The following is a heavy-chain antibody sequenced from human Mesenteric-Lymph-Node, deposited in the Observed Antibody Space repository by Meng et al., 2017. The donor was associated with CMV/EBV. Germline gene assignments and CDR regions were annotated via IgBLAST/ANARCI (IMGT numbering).Heavy chain of an antibody. CDR3: ARATSGSGRNNWFDP. CDR1: GGSISGYY. CDR2: IYYSGHT. J-gene: IGHJ5*02. D-gene: IGHD3-10*01. Sequence: SETLSLTCTVSGGSISGYYWSWIRQPPGKGLDWIGFIYYSGHTKSNPSLESRVTMSADTSKRQLSLRLTSVTAADTAVYYCARATSGSGRNNWFDPWGQGTLVTVSS. V-gene: IGHV4-59*01.